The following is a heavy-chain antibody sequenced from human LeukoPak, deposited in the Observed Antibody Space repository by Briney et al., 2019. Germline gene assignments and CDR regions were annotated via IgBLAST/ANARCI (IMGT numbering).Heavy chain of an antibody. CDR2: IYYSGST. D-gene: IGHD4-17*01. CDR1: GGSISSSSYY. V-gene: IGHV4-39*01. Sequence: SETLSLTCDVSGGSISSSSYYWGWIRQPPGKGLEWIGSIYYSGSTYYNPSLKSRVTISVDTSKNQFSLKLSSVTAADTAVYYCARHMGYGDYVAYWGQGTLVTVSS. CDR3: ARHMGYGDYVAY. J-gene: IGHJ4*02.